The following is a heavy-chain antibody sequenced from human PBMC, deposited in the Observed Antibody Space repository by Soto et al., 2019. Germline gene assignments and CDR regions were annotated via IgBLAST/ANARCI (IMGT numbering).Heavy chain of an antibody. CDR3: ARDAMTTVTIKYNWFDP. CDR1: GYTFTSYG. Sequence: GPSVKVSCKASGYTFTSYGISWVRQAPGQGLEWMGWISAYNGNTNYAQKLQGRVTMTTDTSTSTAYMELRSLRSDDTAVYYCARDAMTTVTIKYNWFDPWGQGTLVTVSS. D-gene: IGHD4-17*01. CDR2: ISAYNGNT. J-gene: IGHJ5*02. V-gene: IGHV1-18*01.